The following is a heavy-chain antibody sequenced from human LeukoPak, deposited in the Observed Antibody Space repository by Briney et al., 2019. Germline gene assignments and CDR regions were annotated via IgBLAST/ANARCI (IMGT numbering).Heavy chain of an antibody. J-gene: IGHJ4*02. CDR1: GGSFSGYY. V-gene: IGHV4-34*01. CDR2: INHSGST. D-gene: IGHD3-3*01. CDR3: ARGRGSREWLLYRLDRQYYFDY. Sequence: SETLSLTCAVYGGSFSGYYRSWIRQPPGKGLEWIGEINHSGSTNYNPSLKSRVTISVDTSKNQFSLKLSSVTAADTAVYYCARGRGSREWLLYRLDRQYYFDYWGQGTLVTVSS.